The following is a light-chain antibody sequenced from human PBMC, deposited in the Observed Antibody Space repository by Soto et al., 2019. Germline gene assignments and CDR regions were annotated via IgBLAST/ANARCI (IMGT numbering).Light chain of an antibody. Sequence: QSALTQPASVSGPPGQSITISCTGTSSDVGGYGSVSWYQQHPGKDPKLMIYEVSNRPSGVSNRFSGSKSGNTASLTISGLQAADDAGYYCSSYTSSGTYVFGTGTKVTVL. CDR1: SSDVGGYGS. CDR2: EVS. V-gene: IGLV2-14*01. CDR3: SSYTSSGTYV. J-gene: IGLJ1*01.